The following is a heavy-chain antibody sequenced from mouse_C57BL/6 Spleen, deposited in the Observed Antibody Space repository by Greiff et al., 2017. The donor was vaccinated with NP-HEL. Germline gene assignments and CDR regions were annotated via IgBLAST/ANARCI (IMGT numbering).Heavy chain of an antibody. D-gene: IGHD1-1*01. CDR2: IDPSDSYT. CDR1: GYTFTSYW. Sequence: VQLQQPGAELVMPGASVKLSCKASGYTFTSYWMHWVKQRPGQGLEWIGEIDPSDSYTNYNQKFKGKSTLTVDKSSSTAYMQLSSLTSEDSAVYYCALITTVVARGFAYWGQGTLVTVSA. J-gene: IGHJ3*01. CDR3: ALITTVVARGFAY. V-gene: IGHV1-69*01.